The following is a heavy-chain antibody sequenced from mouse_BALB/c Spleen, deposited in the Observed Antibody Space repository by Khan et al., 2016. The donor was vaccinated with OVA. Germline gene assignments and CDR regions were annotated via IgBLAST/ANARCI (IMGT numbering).Heavy chain of an antibody. V-gene: IGHV4-1*02. Sequence: EVKLLESGGGLVQPGGSLKLSCAASGFDFSRYWMSWVRQAPGKGLEWIGEINPDSRTINYTPSLKDKFIISRDNAKNTLYLQMSKVSSEDTALYYCTRCGYYGLEVYWGQGTLVTVSA. D-gene: IGHD2-3*01. J-gene: IGHJ3*01. CDR3: TRCGYYGLEVY. CDR2: INPDSRTI. CDR1: GFDFSRYW.